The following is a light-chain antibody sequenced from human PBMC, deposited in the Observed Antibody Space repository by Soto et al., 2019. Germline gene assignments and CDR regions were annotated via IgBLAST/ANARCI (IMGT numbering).Light chain of an antibody. V-gene: IGKV1-9*01. J-gene: IGKJ1*01. CDR3: QQYNSDSPGK. CDR2: AAS. Sequence: EIQLTQSPTFLSVSLGYRVTITFRYSQGISSYLVWYQQKPGKAPKRLIYAASSLDSEVQLRFSGSGSGTEFALTISSLQPDDFASYYFQQYNSDSPGKFGQGTKVEI. CDR1: QGISSY.